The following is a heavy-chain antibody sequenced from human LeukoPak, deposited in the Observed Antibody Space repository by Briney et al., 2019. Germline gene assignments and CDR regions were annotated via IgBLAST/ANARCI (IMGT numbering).Heavy chain of an antibody. Sequence: PSETLSLTCTVSGGSIGSYYWSWIRQPPGKGLEWIGYIYYSGSTNYNPSLKSRVTISVDTSKNQFSLKLSSVTAADTAVYYCASSPGAAAGFDYWGQGTLVTVSS. CDR3: ASSPGAAAGFDY. D-gene: IGHD6-13*01. CDR2: IYYSGST. V-gene: IGHV4-59*01. CDR1: GGSIGSYY. J-gene: IGHJ4*02.